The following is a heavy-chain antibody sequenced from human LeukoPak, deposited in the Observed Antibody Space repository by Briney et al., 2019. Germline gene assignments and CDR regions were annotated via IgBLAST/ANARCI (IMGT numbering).Heavy chain of an antibody. J-gene: IGHJ5*02. Sequence: PGGSLRLSCAASGFTFSSYNMNWVRQAPGKGLEWVSYISSSSITIDYADSVKGRFTISRDNAKNSLYLQMNSLRAEDTAVYYCARAGSNIVVVPNWFDPWGQGTLVTVSS. CDR3: ARAGSNIVVVPNWFDP. V-gene: IGHV3-48*01. CDR2: ISSSSITI. CDR1: GFTFSSYN. D-gene: IGHD2-2*01.